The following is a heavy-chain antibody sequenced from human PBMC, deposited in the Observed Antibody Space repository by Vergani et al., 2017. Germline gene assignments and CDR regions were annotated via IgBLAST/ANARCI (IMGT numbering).Heavy chain of an antibody. V-gene: IGHV2-26*01. J-gene: IGHJ6*03. CDR1: GFSLSNARMG. CDR2: IFSNDEK. Sequence: QVTLKESGPVLVKPTETLTLTCTVSGFSLSNARMGVSWIRQPPGKALEWLAHIFSNDEKSYSTSLKSRLTIAKDTPKSQVVLTMTNMDPVDTATYYCARTYYYDSSGRGSGYMDVWGKGTTVTVSS. CDR3: ARTYYYDSSGRGSGYMDV. D-gene: IGHD3-22*01.